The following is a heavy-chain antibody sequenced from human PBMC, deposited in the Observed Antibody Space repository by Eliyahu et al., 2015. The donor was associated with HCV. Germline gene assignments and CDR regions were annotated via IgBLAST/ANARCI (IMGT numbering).Heavy chain of an antibody. CDR3: ARDTKSLGGHAFDI. CDR2: ISSSSSYI. Sequence: EVQLVESGGGLVKPGGSLRLSCAASGXTXSSYSMNWVRQAPGXGLEWVSSISSSSSYIYYADSVKGRFTISRDNAKNSLYLQMNSLRAEDTAVYYCARDTKSLGGHAFDIWGQGTMVTVSS. J-gene: IGHJ3*02. D-gene: IGHD1-1*01. CDR1: GXTXSSYS. V-gene: IGHV3-21*01.